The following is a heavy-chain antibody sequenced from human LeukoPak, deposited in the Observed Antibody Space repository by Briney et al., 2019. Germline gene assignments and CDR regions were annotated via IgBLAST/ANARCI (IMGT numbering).Heavy chain of an antibody. CDR1: GFTVSSNY. D-gene: IGHD6-19*01. Sequence: TGGSLRLSCAASGFTVSSNYMSWVRQAPGKGLEWVGRTRNKANSYTTEYAASVKGRFTISRDDSKNSLYLQMNSLKTEDTAVYYCARVGRDGSGWYESGYFDYWGQGTLVTVSS. J-gene: IGHJ4*02. CDR3: ARVGRDGSGWYESGYFDY. CDR2: TRNKANSYTT. V-gene: IGHV3-72*01.